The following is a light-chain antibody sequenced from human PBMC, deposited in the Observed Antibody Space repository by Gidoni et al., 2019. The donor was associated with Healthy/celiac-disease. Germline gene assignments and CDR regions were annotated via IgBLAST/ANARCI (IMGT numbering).Light chain of an antibody. Sequence: IVMIQSPLSLPVTPGEPASISCRSSQSLLHSNGYNYLDWYLQKPGQSPQLLIYLGSNRASGVPDRFSGSGSGTDFTLKISRVEAEDAGVYYCMQALQTPWTFXQXTKVEIK. V-gene: IGKV2-28*01. CDR3: MQALQTPWT. J-gene: IGKJ1*01. CDR1: QSLLHSNGYNY. CDR2: LGS.